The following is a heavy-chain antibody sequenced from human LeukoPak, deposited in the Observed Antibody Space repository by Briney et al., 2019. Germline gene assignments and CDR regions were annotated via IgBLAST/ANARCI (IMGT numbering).Heavy chain of an antibody. CDR1: GFIFSSYS. D-gene: IGHD6-13*01. J-gene: IGHJ5*02. CDR3: ARARYSSSPFDP. V-gene: IGHV3-21*01. CDR2: ISSSSSYI. Sequence: PGGSLRLSCAASGFIFSSYSMNWVRQAPGKGLEWVSFISSSSSYIYYADSVKGRFTIPRDNAKNSLYLQMNSLRAEDTAVYYCARARYSSSPFDPWGQGTLVTVSS.